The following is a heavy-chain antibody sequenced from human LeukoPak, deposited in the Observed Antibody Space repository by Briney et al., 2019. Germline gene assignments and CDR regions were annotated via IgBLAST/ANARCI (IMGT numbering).Heavy chain of an antibody. D-gene: IGHD3-10*01. CDR3: AREEVWFGDRTIYYYGMDV. CDR2: IYYSGST. CDR1: GGSISSYY. V-gene: IGHV4-59*01. J-gene: IGHJ6*02. Sequence: SETLSLTCTVSGGSISSYYWSWIRQPPGKGLEWIGYIYYSGSTNYSPSLKSRVTISVDTSKNQFSLKLSSVTAADTAVYYCAREEVWFGDRTIYYYGMDVWGQGTTVTVSS.